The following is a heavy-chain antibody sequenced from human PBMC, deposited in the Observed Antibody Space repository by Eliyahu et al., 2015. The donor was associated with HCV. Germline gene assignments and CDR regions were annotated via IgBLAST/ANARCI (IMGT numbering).Heavy chain of an antibody. CDR1: GFTFDDYA. CDR3: AKCGSANYYSYGMDA. Sequence: EVHLVESGGGLVQPGRSLRLSCAASGFTFDDYAMHWVRQVPGKGLGWVSGINWNSDTIRYADSVKGRFTISRDSAKNSLYLQMNGLRPDDTALYYCAKCGSANYYSYGMDAWGQGTTVTVSS. D-gene: IGHD5-18*01. V-gene: IGHV3-9*01. J-gene: IGHJ6*02. CDR2: INWNSDTI.